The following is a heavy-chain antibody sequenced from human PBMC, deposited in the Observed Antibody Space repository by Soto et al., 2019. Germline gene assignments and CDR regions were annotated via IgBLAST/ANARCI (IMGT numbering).Heavy chain of an antibody. V-gene: IGHV3-9*01. D-gene: IGHD6-13*01. CDR3: AKDQGYSTSYYGYIDL. J-gene: IGHJ2*01. CDR1: GFTFSDYY. CDR2: ITWNSGII. Sequence: GGSLRLSCAASGFTFSDYYMSWIRQPPGKGLEWVSGITWNSGIIGYADSVKGRFTISRDNAKNSLYLQMNSLRPEDTALYYCAKDQGYSTSYYGYIDLWGRGTLVTVSS.